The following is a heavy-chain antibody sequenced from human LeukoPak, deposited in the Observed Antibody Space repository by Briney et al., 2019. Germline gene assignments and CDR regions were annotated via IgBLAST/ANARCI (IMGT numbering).Heavy chain of an antibody. V-gene: IGHV3-7*01. CDR1: GFTSTTYW. CDR3: AKVAKYYYGSETYYFFEH. Sequence: QPGESLRLSCAASGFTSTTYWMSWVRQAPGKGLEWVANINQDGTEKYYVDSVKGRFTISRDNAKSSLYLQMNSLRVEDTAVYYCAKVAKYYYGSETYYFFEHWGQGTPVTASS. D-gene: IGHD3-10*01. J-gene: IGHJ4*02. CDR2: INQDGTEK.